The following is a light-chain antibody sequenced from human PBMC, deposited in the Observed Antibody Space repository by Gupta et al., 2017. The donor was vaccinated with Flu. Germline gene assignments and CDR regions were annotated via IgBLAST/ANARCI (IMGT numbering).Light chain of an antibody. CDR2: EVS. V-gene: IGLV2-14*01. CDR3: SSYTGSGTV. CDR1: SSDVGAYNY. J-gene: IGLJ3*02. Sequence: QSALTQPASVSGSPGQSITLSFTGTSSDVGAYNYVSWYQQHPGEAPKLMIYEVSYRPSGISNRFSGSKSGNTASLTISGLQAGDEADYYCSSYTGSGTVFGGGTKVAVL.